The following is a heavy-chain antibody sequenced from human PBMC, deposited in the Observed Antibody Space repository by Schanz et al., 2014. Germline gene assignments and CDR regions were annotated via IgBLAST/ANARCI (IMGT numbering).Heavy chain of an antibody. CDR1: GATFNSYA. J-gene: IGHJ3*02. D-gene: IGHD3-9*01. CDR3: AFDRDDAYDI. Sequence: QVQLVQSGAEVKKPGSSVKVSCKSSGATFNSYAFGWVRQAPGQGFEWVGRIYLSDGSTRYAQKFQGRVTVTRDTSTTTVYMDLSSLISEDTAVYYCAFDRDDAYDIWGQGTTVTVSS. V-gene: IGHV1-46*02. CDR2: IYLSDGST.